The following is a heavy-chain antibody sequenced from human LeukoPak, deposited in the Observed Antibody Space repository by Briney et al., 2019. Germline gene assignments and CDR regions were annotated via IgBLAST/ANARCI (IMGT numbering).Heavy chain of an antibody. CDR1: GDSISSYY. V-gene: IGHV4-59*08. CDR2: IYYTGST. Sequence: PPETLSLTCTVSGDSISSYYWSWIRQPPGKGLEWIGYIYYTGSTNYNPSLKSRVTISVDTSKNQFSLKLSSVTAADTAVYYCARQEAVGATQYFQHWGQGTLVTVSS. CDR3: ARQEAVGATQYFQH. D-gene: IGHD1-26*01. J-gene: IGHJ1*01.